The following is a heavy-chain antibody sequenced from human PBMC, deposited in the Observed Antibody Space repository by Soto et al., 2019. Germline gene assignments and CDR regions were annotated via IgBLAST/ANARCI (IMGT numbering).Heavy chain of an antibody. Sequence: PSETLSLTCAVYGGSFSGYYWTWIRQPPGTGLEWIGEINHSGSTNYNPSLKSRVTISVDTSKNQFSLKLTSVTAADTAVYYCATSPKGYFGPTGFDSWGPGTLVTVSS. D-gene: IGHD1-26*01. CDR2: INHSGST. CDR3: ATSPKGYFGPTGFDS. CDR1: GGSFSGYY. V-gene: IGHV4-34*01. J-gene: IGHJ4*02.